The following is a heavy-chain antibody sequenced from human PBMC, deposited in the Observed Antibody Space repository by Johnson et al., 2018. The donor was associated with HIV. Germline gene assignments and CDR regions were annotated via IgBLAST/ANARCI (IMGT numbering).Heavy chain of an antibody. CDR2: IGTAGDT. CDR3: ARRSWVFLHAFDI. V-gene: IGHV3-13*01. D-gene: IGHD2-21*01. Sequence: VQLVESGGGLVQPGGSLRLSCAASGFTFSSYDMHWVRQATGKGLEWVSAIGTAGDTYYPGSVKGRFTISRENAKNSLYLQMNSLRAGDTAVYSWARRSWVFLHAFDIWRQGTMVTVSS. CDR1: GFTFSSYD. J-gene: IGHJ3*02.